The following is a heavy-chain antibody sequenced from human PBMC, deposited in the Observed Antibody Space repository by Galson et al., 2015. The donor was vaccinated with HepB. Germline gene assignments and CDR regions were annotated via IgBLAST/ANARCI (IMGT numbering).Heavy chain of an antibody. V-gene: IGHV3-30*18. CDR1: GFTFSSYG. J-gene: IGHJ2*01. Sequence: SLRLSCAASGFTFSSYGMHWVRQAPGKGLEWVAVISYDGSNKYYADSVKGRFTISRDNSKNTLYLQMNSLRAEDTAVFYCAKDTLAYGDSYWYFHLWGRGTLVTVSS. CDR3: AKDTLAYGDSYWYFHL. D-gene: IGHD4-17*01. CDR2: ISYDGSNK.